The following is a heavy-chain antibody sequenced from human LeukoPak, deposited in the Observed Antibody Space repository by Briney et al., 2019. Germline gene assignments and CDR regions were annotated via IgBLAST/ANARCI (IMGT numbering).Heavy chain of an antibody. J-gene: IGHJ4*02. Sequence: PGGSLRLSCAASGFTFSSYAMHWVRQAPGKGLEWVAVISYDGSNKYYADSVKGRFTISRDNSKNTLYPQMNSLRAEDTAVYYCARDFEWLRSGYFDYWGQGTLVTVSS. CDR1: GFTFSSYA. CDR3: ARDFEWLRSGYFDY. CDR2: ISYDGSNK. V-gene: IGHV3-30-3*01. D-gene: IGHD5-12*01.